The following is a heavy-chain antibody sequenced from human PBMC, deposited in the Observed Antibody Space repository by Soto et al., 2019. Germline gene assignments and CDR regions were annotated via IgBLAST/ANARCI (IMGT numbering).Heavy chain of an antibody. CDR2: ISYDGSNK. V-gene: IGHV3-30*18. D-gene: IGHD5-18*01. CDR1: GFTFSSYG. J-gene: IGHJ4*02. CDR3: AKGTSGYSYGTPVGY. Sequence: QVQLVESGGGVVQPGRSLRLSCAASGFTFSSYGMHWVRQAPGKGLEWVAVISYDGSNKYYADSVKGRFTISRDNSKNTLYLQMNSLRAEDTAVYYCAKGTSGYSYGTPVGYWGQGTLVTVSS.